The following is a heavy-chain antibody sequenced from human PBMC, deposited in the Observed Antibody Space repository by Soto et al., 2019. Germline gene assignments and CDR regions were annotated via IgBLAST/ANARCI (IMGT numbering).Heavy chain of an antibody. CDR1: GFSLSTSGVG. J-gene: IGHJ4*02. V-gene: IGHV2-5*02. CDR3: AHSPIGYCSGGSCYEGVGFDY. Sequence: QITLKESGPTLVKPTQTLTLTCTFSGFSLSTSGVGVGWIRQPPGKALEWLALIYWDDDKRYSPSLKSRLTIPKDTSKNQVVLTMTNMDPVDTATYYCAHSPIGYCSGGSCYEGVGFDYWGQGTLVTVSS. CDR2: IYWDDDK. D-gene: IGHD2-15*01.